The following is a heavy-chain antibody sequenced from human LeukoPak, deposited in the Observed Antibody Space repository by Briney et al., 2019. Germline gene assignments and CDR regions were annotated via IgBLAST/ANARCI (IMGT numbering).Heavy chain of an antibody. CDR1: GFTFSSYA. V-gene: IGHV3-23*01. D-gene: IGHD3-16*01. CDR2: INGSGGST. Sequence: PGGSLRLSCAASGFTFSSYAMSWVRQAPGKGLEWVSDINGSGGSTYYADSVKGRFTISRDNSKNTLYLQMNSLRAEDTAIYYCARDLAHDSFDIWGQGTMLTVSS. J-gene: IGHJ3*02. CDR3: ARDLAHDSFDI.